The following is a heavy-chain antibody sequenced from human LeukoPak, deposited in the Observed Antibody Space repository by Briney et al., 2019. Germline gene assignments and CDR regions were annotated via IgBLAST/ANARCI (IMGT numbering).Heavy chain of an antibody. J-gene: IGHJ3*02. CDR2: IYHSGST. V-gene: IGHV4-38-2*01. Sequence: PSETLSLTCAVSGYSISSGYYWGWIRQPPGKGLESIGSIYHSGSTYYNPSLKSRVTISVDTSKNQFSLKLSSVTAADTAVYYCARPFYSSGAFDIWGQGTMVTVSS. D-gene: IGHD2/OR15-2a*01. CDR1: GYSISSGYY. CDR3: ARPFYSSGAFDI.